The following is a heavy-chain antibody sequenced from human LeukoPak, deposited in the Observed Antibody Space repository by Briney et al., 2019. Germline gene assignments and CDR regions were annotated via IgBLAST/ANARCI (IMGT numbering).Heavy chain of an antibody. Sequence: GTSLRLSCAASGFTFSSYGMHWVRQAPGKGLEWVAVIWYDGSNKYYADSVKGRFTISRDNSKNTLYLQMNSLRAEDTAVYYCAREEAVYCGGDCYSGYYYYGMDVWGQGTTVTVSS. V-gene: IGHV3-33*01. CDR3: AREEAVYCGGDCYSGYYYYGMDV. CDR1: GFTFSSYG. J-gene: IGHJ6*02. CDR2: IWYDGSNK. D-gene: IGHD2-21*02.